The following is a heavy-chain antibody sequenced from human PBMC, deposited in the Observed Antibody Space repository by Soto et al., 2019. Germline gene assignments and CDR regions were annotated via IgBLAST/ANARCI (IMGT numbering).Heavy chain of an antibody. CDR2: ISAYNGNT. CDR1: GYTFTSYG. CDR3: ARDKETCFFDISRYPWSFHI. Sequence: ASVKVSCKASGYTFTSYGISWVRQAPGQGLEWMGWISAYNGNTNYAQKLQGRVTMTTDTSTSTAYMELRSLRSDDTAVYYCARDKETCFFDISRYPWSFHIWGQGTMVTGSS. J-gene: IGHJ3*02. D-gene: IGHD3-22*01. V-gene: IGHV1-18*01.